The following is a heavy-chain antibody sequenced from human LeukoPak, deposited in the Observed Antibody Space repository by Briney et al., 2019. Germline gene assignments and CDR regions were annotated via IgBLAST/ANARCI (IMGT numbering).Heavy chain of an antibody. CDR1: GFTFSSYG. V-gene: IGHV3-30*18. J-gene: IGHJ4*02. D-gene: IGHD3-22*01. Sequence: QPGGSLRLSCAASGFTFSSYGMHWVRQAPGKGLEWVAIISYDGSNKYYADPVKGRFTISRDNSKNTLYLQMNSLRAEDTAVYYCAKGHHYDSSGYPYFDYWGQGTLVTVSS. CDR2: ISYDGSNK. CDR3: AKGHHYDSSGYPYFDY.